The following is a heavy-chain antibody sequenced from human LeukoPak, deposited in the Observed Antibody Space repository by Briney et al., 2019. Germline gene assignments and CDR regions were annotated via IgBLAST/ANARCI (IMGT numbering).Heavy chain of an antibody. J-gene: IGHJ5*02. D-gene: IGHD3-3*01. V-gene: IGHV4-4*09. CDR2: IYTSWST. Sequence: SETLSLTCTVSGGSISSYYWSWIRQPPGKGLEWIGYIYTSWSTNYNPSLKGRVTISVDTSKNQFSLKLSSVTAADTAVYYCARLLAYYDFWSGYYGGRFDPWGQGTLVTVSS. CDR1: GGSISSYY. CDR3: ARLLAYYDFWSGYYGGRFDP.